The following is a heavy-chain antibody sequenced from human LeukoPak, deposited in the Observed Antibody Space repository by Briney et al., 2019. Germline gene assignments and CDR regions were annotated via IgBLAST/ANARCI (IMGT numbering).Heavy chain of an antibody. CDR2: INPKSGGT. J-gene: IGHJ3*02. V-gene: IGHV1-2*02. CDR1: GYTFTSYD. D-gene: IGHD3-3*01. Sequence: EASVKVSCKASGYTFTSYDINWVRQAPGQRLEWMGWINPKSGGTVYAQKFQGRVTMTRDTSSSRAYMELSRLRFDDTVVYYCARGPRITIFGVVMANDAFDIWGQGTMVTVSS. CDR3: ARGPRITIFGVVMANDAFDI.